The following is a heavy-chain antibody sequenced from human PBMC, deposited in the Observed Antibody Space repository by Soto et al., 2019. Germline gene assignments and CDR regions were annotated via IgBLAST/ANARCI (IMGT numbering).Heavy chain of an antibody. CDR3: AKVGESRSGYDYYFDY. V-gene: IGHV3-23*01. CDR1: GFTFSSYA. Sequence: TGGSLRLSCAASGFTFSSYAMSWVRQAPGKGLEWVSAISGSGGSTYYADSVKGRFTISRDNSKNTLYLQMNSLRAEDTAVYYCAKVGESRSGYDYYFDYWGQGTLVTVSS. D-gene: IGHD5-12*01. J-gene: IGHJ4*02. CDR2: ISGSGGST.